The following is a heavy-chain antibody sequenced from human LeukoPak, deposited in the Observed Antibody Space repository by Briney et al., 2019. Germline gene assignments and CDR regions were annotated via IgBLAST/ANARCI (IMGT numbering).Heavy chain of an antibody. V-gene: IGHV4-59*01. Sequence: TPSETLSLTCSVSDGSINSYYWNWIRRPPGKGLEWIGYIYYNGNTNYSPSPKSRVTMSVDTSKNLFSLKVSSVTAADTAVYYCARGRCNYYGMDVWGQGTTVTVSS. CDR2: IYYNGNT. J-gene: IGHJ6*02. D-gene: IGHD4/OR15-4a*01. CDR1: DGSINSYY. CDR3: ARGRCNYYGMDV.